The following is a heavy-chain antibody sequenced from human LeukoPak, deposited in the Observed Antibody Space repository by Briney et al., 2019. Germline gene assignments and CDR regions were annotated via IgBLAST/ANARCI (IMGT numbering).Heavy chain of an antibody. J-gene: IGHJ5*02. Sequence: GASLQISCKCAEYSSTSYWIGWVPQIPGKGLEWMGIIYPGDSDTKYSPSFQGQVTISADKSISTAYLQWSSQKASDTAMYYCARTYYYESSGSWFDPWGQGTLVTVSS. V-gene: IGHV5-51*01. CDR2: IYPGDSDT. D-gene: IGHD3-22*01. CDR1: EYSSTSYW. CDR3: ARTYYYESSGSWFDP.